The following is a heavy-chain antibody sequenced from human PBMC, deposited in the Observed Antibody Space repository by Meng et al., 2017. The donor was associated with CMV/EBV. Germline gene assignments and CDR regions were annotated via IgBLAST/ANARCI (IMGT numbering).Heavy chain of an antibody. CDR1: GGSTLTFN. CDR2: IYSSGST. V-gene: IGHV4-59*01. Sequence: LRLSCAVSGGSTLTFNWTWIRQPPGKGLEWIGYIYSSGSTNYNPPLKSRVTISIDTSKNQFSLRLSSVTAADTAAYYCARVRDCNSSGCHYYFDYWGQGTLVTVSS. D-gene: IGHD2-2*01. CDR3: ARVRDCNSSGCHYYFDY. J-gene: IGHJ4*02.